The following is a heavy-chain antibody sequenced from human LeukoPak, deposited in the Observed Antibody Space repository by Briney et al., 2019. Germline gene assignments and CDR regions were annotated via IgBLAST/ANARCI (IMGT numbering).Heavy chain of an antibody. Sequence: AGGSLRLSCAASGFTFSSYAMSWVRQAPGKGLEWVSTISGSGDSTYYADSVRGRFTISRDNSKSTLYLQMNSLRAEGTAIYYCAKDLGYSSYHYYGMDVWGQGTTVTVSS. CDR3: AKDLGYSSYHYYGMDV. CDR1: GFTFSSYA. D-gene: IGHD4-11*01. J-gene: IGHJ6*02. V-gene: IGHV3-23*01. CDR2: ISGSGDST.